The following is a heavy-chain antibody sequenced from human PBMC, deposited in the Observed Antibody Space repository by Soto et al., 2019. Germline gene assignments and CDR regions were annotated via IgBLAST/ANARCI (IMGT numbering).Heavy chain of an antibody. CDR3: ARIARKYYFDY. CDR1: GGSISSGGYS. CDR2: IYHSGST. Sequence: KPSETLSLTCAVSGGSISSGGYSWSWIRQPPGKGLEWIGYIYHSGSTYYNPSLKSRVTISVDRSKNQFSLKLSSVTAADTAVYYCARIARKYYFDYWGQGTLVTVS. V-gene: IGHV4-30-2*01. J-gene: IGHJ4*02.